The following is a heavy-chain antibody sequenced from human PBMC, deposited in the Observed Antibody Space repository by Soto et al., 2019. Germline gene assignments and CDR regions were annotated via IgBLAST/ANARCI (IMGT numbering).Heavy chain of an antibody. CDR3: AQDYIRWAQS. CDR2: ISGSGST. V-gene: IGHV3-23*01. Sequence: VGSLRLSCASSVFTFSDYGMSWVRHSPGKGLEWVSAISGSGSTFYADSVKGRFTISRDNSKNTLYLQMNSLRAEDTAVYYCAQDYIRWAQSWGQGTLVRVSS. D-gene: IGHD1-20*01. CDR1: VFTFSDYG. J-gene: IGHJ5*02.